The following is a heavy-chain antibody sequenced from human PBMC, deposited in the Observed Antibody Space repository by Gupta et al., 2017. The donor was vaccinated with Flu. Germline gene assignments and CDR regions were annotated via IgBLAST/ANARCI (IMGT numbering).Heavy chain of an antibody. CDR1: GGSFSGYY. D-gene: IGHD3-22*01. Sequence: QVQLQQWGAGLLKPSETLSLTCAVYGGSFSGYYWSWIRQPHGKGLEWIGEINHSGSTNYNPSLKSRVTISVDTSKNQFSLKLSSVTAADTAVYYCARGPRESLDIYDSSGYYYGLAYFDYWGQGTLVTVSS. CDR2: INHSGST. CDR3: ARGPRESLDIYDSSGYYYGLAYFDY. V-gene: IGHV4-34*01. J-gene: IGHJ4*02.